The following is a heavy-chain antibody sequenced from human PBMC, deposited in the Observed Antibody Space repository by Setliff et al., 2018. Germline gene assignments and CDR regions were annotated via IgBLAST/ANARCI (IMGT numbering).Heavy chain of an antibody. CDR2: TIPIFGST. V-gene: IGHV1-69*05. Sequence: SVKVSCKASGGTFNSYAISWVRQAPGQGLEWMGGTIPIFGSTNYAQKFQDRVTIITDESTSTAYMELRSLRTEDTAVYYCAREGVDTRSSTDYRYYMDVWGKGTTVTVSS. CDR1: GGTFNSYA. CDR3: AREGVDTRSSTDYRYYMDV. D-gene: IGHD5-18*01. J-gene: IGHJ6*03.